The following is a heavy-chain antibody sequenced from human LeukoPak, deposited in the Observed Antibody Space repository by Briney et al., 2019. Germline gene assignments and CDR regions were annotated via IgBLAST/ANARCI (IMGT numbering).Heavy chain of an antibody. D-gene: IGHD2-15*01. CDR1: GFTFSSYG. CDR2: ISYDGTNQ. CDR3: VKDHCSGGSCHSFDF. Sequence: PGGSLRLPCAASGFTFSSYGIHWVRQAPGKGLEWGAVISYDGTNQYYADSVKGRSTISRDNSKNTLYLQMNSLRAEDTAVYYCVKDHCSGGSCHSFDFWGQGTLVTVSS. J-gene: IGHJ4*02. V-gene: IGHV3-30*18.